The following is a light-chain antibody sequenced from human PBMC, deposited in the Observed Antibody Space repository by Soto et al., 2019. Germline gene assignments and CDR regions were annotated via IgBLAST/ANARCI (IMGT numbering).Light chain of an antibody. CDR3: SSYTSSSTLL. CDR2: EFS. V-gene: IGLV2-14*01. J-gene: IGLJ2*01. Sequence: QSALTQPASVSGSPGQSITISCTGTSSDVGGYNYVSWYQQHPGKAPKLMIYEFSNRPSGVSNRFSGSKSGNTASLTISGLQAEDEADYYCSSYTSSSTLLFGGGTKVNVL. CDR1: SSDVGGYNY.